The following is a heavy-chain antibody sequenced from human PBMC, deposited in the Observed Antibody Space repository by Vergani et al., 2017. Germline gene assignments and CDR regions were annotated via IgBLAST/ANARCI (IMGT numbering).Heavy chain of an antibody. Sequence: QMQLQESGPGLVKASETLSLTCTVSGDSIISRSYYWGWIRQPPGKGLEWIGSIYNSGNGDSSSSLKSRVTISADTSKNQFSLRLTSVTAADTAVYYCARGRLMVFGVVIYYYYMDVWGKGTTVTVSS. V-gene: IGHV4-39*01. D-gene: IGHD3-3*01. CDR2: IYNSGNG. J-gene: IGHJ6*03. CDR3: ARGRLMVFGVVIYYYYMDV. CDR1: GDSIISRSYY.